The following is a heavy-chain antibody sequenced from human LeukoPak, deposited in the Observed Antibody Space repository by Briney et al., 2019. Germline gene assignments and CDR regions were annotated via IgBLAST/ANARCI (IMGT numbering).Heavy chain of an antibody. J-gene: IGHJ4*02. Sequence: SETLSLTCSVSGISIRSSRYYWGWIRQPPGKGLEWIGSMYYSGNTYHNTSLKSRVTIYVDTSKNQFSLKLSSVNAADTAIYYCARHVRSSSITSNFDYWGQGALVTVSS. CDR2: MYYSGNT. D-gene: IGHD6-13*01. CDR3: ARHVRSSSITSNFDY. CDR1: GISIRSSRYY. V-gene: IGHV4-39*01.